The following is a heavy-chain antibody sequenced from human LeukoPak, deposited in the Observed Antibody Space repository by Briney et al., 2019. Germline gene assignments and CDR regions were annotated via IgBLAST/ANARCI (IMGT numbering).Heavy chain of an antibody. J-gene: IGHJ5*02. CDR3: ARGVTAAARGSGNWFDP. D-gene: IGHD3-10*01. Sequence: ASVKVSCKASGYTFTSYYMHWVRQAPGQGLEWKGIINPSGGSTSYAQKFQGRVTMTRDTSTSTVYMELSSLRSEDTAVYYCARGVTAAARGSGNWFDPWGQGTLVTVSS. CDR1: GYTFTSYY. CDR2: INPSGGST. V-gene: IGHV1-46*01.